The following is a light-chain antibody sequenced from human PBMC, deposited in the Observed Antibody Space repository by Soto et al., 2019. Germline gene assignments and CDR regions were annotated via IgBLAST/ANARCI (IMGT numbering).Light chain of an antibody. Sequence: EIVLTQSPGTLSLSPGDRATLSCRASQSVSSDSLAWYQQKPGQALRLLIYVASIKATGLPDRFRGSGSGTGFALAIGRLEPEECAVYYCQQYGNSPRMFGQGTKVEIK. J-gene: IGKJ1*01. CDR3: QQYGNSPRM. CDR2: VAS. CDR1: QSVSSDS. V-gene: IGKV3-20*01.